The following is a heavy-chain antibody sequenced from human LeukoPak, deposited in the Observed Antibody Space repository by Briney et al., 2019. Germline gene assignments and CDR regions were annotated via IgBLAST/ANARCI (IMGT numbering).Heavy chain of an antibody. D-gene: IGHD2-2*01. J-gene: IGHJ3*02. Sequence: PGGSLRLSCAASGFTFSSYGMSWVRQAPGKGLEWVSAISGSGGSTYYADSVKGRFTISRDNSKNTLYLQMNSLRAEDTAVYYCANSDASIDAFDIWGQGTMVTVSS. V-gene: IGHV3-23*01. CDR1: GFTFSSYG. CDR3: ANSDASIDAFDI. CDR2: ISGSGGST.